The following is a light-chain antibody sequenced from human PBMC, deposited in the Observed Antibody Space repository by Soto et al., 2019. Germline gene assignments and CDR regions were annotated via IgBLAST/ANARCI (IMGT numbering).Light chain of an antibody. V-gene: IGKV3-11*01. Sequence: DIVLTQSPATLSLSPGERATLSCRASQSVSRDFAWYQQKPGQAPRLLIYDASNRATGIPARFSGSGSGTDFTLTNNSLQPEDFAVYYWQHRHNFGPGTKVDFK. J-gene: IGKJ3*01. CDR1: QSVSRD. CDR3: QHRHN. CDR2: DAS.